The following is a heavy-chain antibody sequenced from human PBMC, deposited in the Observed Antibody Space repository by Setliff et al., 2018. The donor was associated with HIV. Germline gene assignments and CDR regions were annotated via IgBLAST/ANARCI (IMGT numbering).Heavy chain of an antibody. CDR3: ARDLPELPGRSFDP. J-gene: IGHJ5*01. V-gene: IGHV4-4*07. Sequence: PAETLSLTCNVSGGSISGYFWTWIRQPAGKGLEWIGRIYTSGSTNYNPSLKSRLSMSIDTSKNHFSLRLTSVTAADTAVYYCARDLPELPGRSFDPWGQGTLVTVSS. CDR1: GGSISGYF. D-gene: IGHD3-10*01. CDR2: IYTSGST.